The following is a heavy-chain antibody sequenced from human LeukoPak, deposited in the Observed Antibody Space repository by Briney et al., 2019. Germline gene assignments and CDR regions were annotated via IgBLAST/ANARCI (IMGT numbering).Heavy chain of an antibody. D-gene: IGHD3-22*01. V-gene: IGHV3-64D*06. Sequence: AGGSLRLSCSASGFTFSSYAMHWVRQAPGKRLEHVSAITTNGGSTYYADSVKGRFTISRDNSKNTLYLQMSSLTVEDTAVYYCSGYYYWGQGTLVTVSS. J-gene: IGHJ4*02. CDR3: SGYYY. CDR1: GFTFSSYA. CDR2: ITTNGGST.